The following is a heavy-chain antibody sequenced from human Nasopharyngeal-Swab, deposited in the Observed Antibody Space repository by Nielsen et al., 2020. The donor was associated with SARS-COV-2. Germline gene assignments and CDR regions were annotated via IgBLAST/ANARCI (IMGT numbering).Heavy chain of an antibody. CDR1: GDTFSSSA. CDR3: ARAHPRSCTDGVCFRSQVYNWFDP. Sequence: SVKVSCKASGDTFSSSALTWVRPAPAQGLEWMGGLNLLFGTADYAQKFQGRVTITADRSTSTAYMEMNSLRSEDTAVYYCARAHPRSCTDGVCFRSQVYNWFDPWGQGTLVTVSS. CDR2: LNLLFGTA. J-gene: IGHJ5*02. V-gene: IGHV1-69*06. D-gene: IGHD2-8*01.